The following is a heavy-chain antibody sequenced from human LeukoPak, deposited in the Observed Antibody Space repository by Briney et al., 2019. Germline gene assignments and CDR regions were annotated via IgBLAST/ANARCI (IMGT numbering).Heavy chain of an antibody. J-gene: IGHJ4*02. CDR1: GYSISSGYY. D-gene: IGHD1-26*01. CDR3: ASFLSGSYPDY. CDR2: IYHSGST. Sequence: PSETLSLTCAVSGYSISSGYYWGWIRQPPGKGLEWIGSIYHSGSTYYNPSLKSRVTISVDTSKTQFSLKLSSVPAADTAVYYCASFLSGSYPDYWGQGTLVTVSS. V-gene: IGHV4-38-2*01.